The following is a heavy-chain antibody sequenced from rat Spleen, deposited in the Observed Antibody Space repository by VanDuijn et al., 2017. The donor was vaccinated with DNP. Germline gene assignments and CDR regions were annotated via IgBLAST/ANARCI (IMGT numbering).Heavy chain of an antibody. Sequence: EVQLVESGGGLVQPGRSLKLSCAASGFTFSDYYMAWVRQAPTKGLEWVASISDDGGSTYYRDSVKGRFTISRENAKGSLYLQMDSLRSEDTATYYCTTGGYLRDWYFDFWGPGVMVTVSS. V-gene: IGHV5-20*01. CDR1: GFTFSDYY. CDR2: ISDDGGST. J-gene: IGHJ1*01. D-gene: IGHD2-2*01. CDR3: TTGGYLRDWYFDF.